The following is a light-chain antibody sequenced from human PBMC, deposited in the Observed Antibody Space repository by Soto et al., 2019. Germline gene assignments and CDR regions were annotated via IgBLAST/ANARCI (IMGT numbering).Light chain of an antibody. CDR3: QQYNNWPWT. J-gene: IGKJ1*01. CDR2: AAS. CDR1: QTVSSSF. V-gene: IGKV3-20*01. Sequence: EIVLTQAPGTLSLSPGERATLSCRASQTVSSSFLAWYQQTPGQAPRLLIYAASSRATGIPDRFSGSGSGTDFTLTISSLQSEDFAVYYCQQYNNWPWTFGQGTKVDIK.